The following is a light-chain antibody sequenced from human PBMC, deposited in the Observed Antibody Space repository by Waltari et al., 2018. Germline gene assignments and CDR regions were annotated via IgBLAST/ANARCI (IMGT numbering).Light chain of an antibody. CDR3: QSYDSSLSGSV. Sequence: QSVLTQPPSVSGAPGQRVTISCTGSSSNIGAGYDVHWYQQLPGTAPKLLIYVNSNRPSGVPDRCSGSKSGSSASRAITGLQAEDEADYYCQSYDSSLSGSVFGGGTKLTVL. CDR2: VNS. V-gene: IGLV1-40*01. J-gene: IGLJ2*01. CDR1: SSNIGAGYD.